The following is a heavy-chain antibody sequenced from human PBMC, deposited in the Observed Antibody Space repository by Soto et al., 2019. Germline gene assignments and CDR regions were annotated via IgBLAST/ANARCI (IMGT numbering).Heavy chain of an antibody. CDR3: ARDSWGAGLAAHWFDP. D-gene: IGHD3-16*01. J-gene: IGHJ5*02. CDR2: IYYSGST. Sequence: SETLSLTCTVSGGSISSYYWSWIRQPPGKGLERIGYIYYSGSTNYNPSLKSRVTISVDTSKNQFSLKLSSVTAADTAVYYCARDSWGAGLAAHWFDPWGQGTLVTVSS. V-gene: IGHV4-59*01. CDR1: GGSISSYY.